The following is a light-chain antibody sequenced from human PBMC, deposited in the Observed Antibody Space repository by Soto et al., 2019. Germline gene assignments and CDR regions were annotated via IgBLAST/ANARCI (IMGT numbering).Light chain of an antibody. CDR3: HQTYTPSFT. V-gene: IGKV1-39*01. CDR2: AAS. Sequence: DVQMTQSPSSLSASVGERVTIMCRTNQSISSYLHWYQQKPGKAPKLLIYAASTLQSGVPSRFSGRGSETEFTLTISSLQPEDFAAYYCHQTYTPSFTFGPGT. CDR1: QSISSY. J-gene: IGKJ3*01.